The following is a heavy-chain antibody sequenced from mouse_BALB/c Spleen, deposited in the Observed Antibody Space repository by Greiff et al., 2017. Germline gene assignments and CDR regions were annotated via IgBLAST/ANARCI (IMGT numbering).Heavy chain of an antibody. Sequence: EVMLVESGGGLVKPGGSLKLSCAASGFTFSSYAMSWVRQSPEKRLEWVAEISSGGSYTYYPDTVTGRFTISRDNAKNTLYLEMSSLRSEDTAMYYCARDSVDYWGQGTSVTVSS. CDR1: GFTFSSYA. J-gene: IGHJ4*01. V-gene: IGHV5-9-4*01. CDR3: ARDSVDY. CDR2: ISSGGSYT.